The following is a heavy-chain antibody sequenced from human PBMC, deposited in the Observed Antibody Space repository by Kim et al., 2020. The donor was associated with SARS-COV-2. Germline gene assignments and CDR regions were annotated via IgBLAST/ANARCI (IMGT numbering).Heavy chain of an antibody. Sequence: GSTCYNPSLKSRVTISVDTSKNQFSLKLSSVTAADTAVYYCARLPGTCDYWGQGTLVTVSS. CDR3: ARLPGTCDY. D-gene: IGHD1-1*01. CDR2: GST. V-gene: IGHV4-39*01. J-gene: IGHJ4*02.